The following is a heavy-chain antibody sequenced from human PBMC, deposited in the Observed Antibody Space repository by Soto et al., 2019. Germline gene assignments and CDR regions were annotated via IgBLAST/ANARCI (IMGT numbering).Heavy chain of an antibody. D-gene: IGHD3-22*01. Sequence: GGSLRLSCAASGFTFSSYGMHWVRQAPGKGLEWVAVISYDGSNKYYADSVKGRFTISRDNSKNTLYLQMNSLRAEDTAVYYCAKDSYYYDSSGYYRSTLPAYWGQGT. J-gene: IGHJ4*02. CDR1: GFTFSSYG. V-gene: IGHV3-30*18. CDR3: AKDSYYYDSSGYYRSTLPAY. CDR2: ISYDGSNK.